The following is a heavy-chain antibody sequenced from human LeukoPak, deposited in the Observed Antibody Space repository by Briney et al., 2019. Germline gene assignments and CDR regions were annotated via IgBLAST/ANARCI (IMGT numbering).Heavy chain of an antibody. J-gene: IGHJ3*02. CDR3: ASYSSSWKPTDAFDI. Sequence: PGRSLRPSCAASGFTFSSYAMHWVRQAAGKGLEWVAVISYDGSNKYYADSVKGRFTISRDNSKNTLYLQMNSLRAEDTAVYYCASYSSSWKPTDAFDIWGQGTMVTVSS. CDR1: GFTFSSYA. CDR2: ISYDGSNK. V-gene: IGHV3-30-3*01. D-gene: IGHD6-13*01.